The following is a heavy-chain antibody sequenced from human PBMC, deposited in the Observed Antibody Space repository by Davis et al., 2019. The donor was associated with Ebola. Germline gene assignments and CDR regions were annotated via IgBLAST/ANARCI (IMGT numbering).Heavy chain of an antibody. V-gene: IGHV3-23*01. CDR2: IGPGGLST. J-gene: IGHJ4*02. Sequence: GESLKISCAASGFTFSSYCMSWVRQAPGKGLEWVSAIGPGGLSTYYADSVKGRFTISRDNSKNTLYLQMNTLRVEDTAIYFCAKDRGEGADYGDYYDSWGQGTLVTVSS. CDR1: GFTFSSYC. CDR3: AKDRGEGADYGDYYDS. D-gene: IGHD4-17*01.